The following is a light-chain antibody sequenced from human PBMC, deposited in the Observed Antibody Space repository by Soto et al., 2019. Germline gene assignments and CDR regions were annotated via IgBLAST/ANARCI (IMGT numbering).Light chain of an antibody. V-gene: IGKV3-15*01. CDR1: QSVSSN. CDR2: GAS. Sequence: EIVMTQSPATLSVSPGERATLACRASQSVSSNLAWYQQKPGQAPRLLIYGASTRATGIPARFSGSGSGTEFTLTISSLQSEDFAVYYCQQYNNWPPFTFGHGNKVDIK. CDR3: QQYNNWPPFT. J-gene: IGKJ3*01.